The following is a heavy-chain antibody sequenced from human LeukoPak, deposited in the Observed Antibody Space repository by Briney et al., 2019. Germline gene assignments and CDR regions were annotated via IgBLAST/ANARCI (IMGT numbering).Heavy chain of an antibody. V-gene: IGHV4-39*01. D-gene: IGHD3-16*02. J-gene: IGHJ4*02. Sequence: PSETLSLTCTVSGGSISSSSYYWGWIRQPPGKGLEWIGSIYYSGSTYYNPSLKSRVTISVDTSKNQFSLKLSSVTAADTAVYYCASRDYYVWGSYRPVYYFDYWGQGTLVTVSS. CDR1: GGSISSSSYY. CDR2: IYYSGST. CDR3: ASRDYYVWGSYRPVYYFDY.